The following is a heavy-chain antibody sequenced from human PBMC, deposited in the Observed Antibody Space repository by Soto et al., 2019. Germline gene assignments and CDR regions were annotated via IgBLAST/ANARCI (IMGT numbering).Heavy chain of an antibody. Sequence: PGGSLRLSCAASGFTFSTYAMSWVRQAPGKGLEWVSAISGSGTTTFYADSVQGRFTISRDNSMNTLYLQMNSLRIEDTAVYYCARPRGYGVFDAYDIWGQGTMVTVSS. CDR3: ARPRGYGVFDAYDI. D-gene: IGHD4-17*01. J-gene: IGHJ3*02. CDR1: GFTFSTYA. V-gene: IGHV3-23*01. CDR2: ISGSGTTT.